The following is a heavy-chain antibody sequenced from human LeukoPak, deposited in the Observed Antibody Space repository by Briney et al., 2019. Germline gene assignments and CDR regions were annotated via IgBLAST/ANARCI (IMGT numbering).Heavy chain of an antibody. D-gene: IGHD1-26*01. CDR3: ATVTQAKSGWFDP. CDR1: GYTLTELS. CDR2: SDPEDGET. J-gene: IGHJ5*02. Sequence: ASVKVSCKVSGYTLTELSMHWVRQAPGKGLEWMGGSDPEDGETIYAQKFQGRVTMTEDTSTDTAYMELSSLRSEDTAVYYCATVTQAKSGWFDPWGQGTLVTVSS. V-gene: IGHV1-24*01.